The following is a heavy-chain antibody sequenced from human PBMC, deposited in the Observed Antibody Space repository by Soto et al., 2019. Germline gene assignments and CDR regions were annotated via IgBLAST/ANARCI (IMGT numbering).Heavy chain of an antibody. V-gene: IGHV4-39*01. CDR3: ARGNWNFDS. Sequence: QLQLQESGPGLVKPSETLSLICNVSGGSVSGGGYYWAWIRQPPGKGLEWIASIHYSGISYYNPSLKSKLLISLDTSKNQFSLNLNSVTAADTAVYYCARGNWNFDSWGQGTLVTVSS. CDR2: IHYSGIS. J-gene: IGHJ4*02. CDR1: GGSVSGGGYY. D-gene: IGHD3-3*01.